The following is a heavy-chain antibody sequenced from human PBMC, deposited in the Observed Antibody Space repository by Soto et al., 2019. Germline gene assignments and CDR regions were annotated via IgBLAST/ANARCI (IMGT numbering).Heavy chain of an antibody. Sequence: PSETLSLTCTVSGGSISNFYWSWIRQPPGKGLEWIGYVYYTGSTSYNPSLKRRVTFSADSSRGQFSLRLNSVTAADTAVYYCARDAWGSSHHRNYGMDVWGQGTTVTVSS. J-gene: IGHJ6*02. V-gene: IGHV4-59*12. D-gene: IGHD3-16*01. CDR1: GGSISNFY. CDR2: VYYTGST. CDR3: ARDAWGSSHHRNYGMDV.